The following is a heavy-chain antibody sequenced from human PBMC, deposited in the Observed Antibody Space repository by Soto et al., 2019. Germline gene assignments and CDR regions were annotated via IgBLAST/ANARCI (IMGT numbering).Heavy chain of an antibody. CDR1: GGTLSSYA. D-gene: IGHD1-26*01. CDR2: IIPIFGTA. V-gene: IGHV1-69*13. CDR3: ARNSGSSLPFDY. Sequence: SVKVSCKASGGTLSSYAISWVRQAPGQGLEWMGGIIPIFGTANYAQKFQGRVTITADESTSTAYMELSSLRSEDTAVYYCARNSGSSLPFDYWGQGTLVTVSS. J-gene: IGHJ4*02.